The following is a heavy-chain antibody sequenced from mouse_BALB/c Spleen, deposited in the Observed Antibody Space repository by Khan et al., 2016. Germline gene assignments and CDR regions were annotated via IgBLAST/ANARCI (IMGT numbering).Heavy chain of an antibody. Sequence: QVTLKESGPGILQPSQTLGLTCSFSGFSLSTSGMGVGWIRQPSGKGLEWLAHIWWDDDKRYNPALKNRLTISKDTSSNQVFLKIASVDTADTATYYCARIEGGRAMDYWGQGTSVTVAS. J-gene: IGHJ4*01. CDR1: GFSLSTSGMG. CDR2: IWWDDDK. CDR3: ARIEGGRAMDY. D-gene: IGHD3-3*01. V-gene: IGHV8-8*01.